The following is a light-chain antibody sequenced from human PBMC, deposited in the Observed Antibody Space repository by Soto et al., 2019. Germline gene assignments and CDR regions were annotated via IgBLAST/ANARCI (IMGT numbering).Light chain of an antibody. Sequence: QSVLTQPASVSGSPGQSITISCTGTSSDVGAYNFVSWHQQHPGKAPKLIIYNVYDRPSGISYRFSGSKSGSTASLTISGLQGEDEADYYCSSYTISRTYVFGTGTKLTVL. V-gene: IGLV2-14*03. CDR2: NVY. J-gene: IGLJ1*01. CDR3: SSYTISRTYV. CDR1: SSDVGAYNF.